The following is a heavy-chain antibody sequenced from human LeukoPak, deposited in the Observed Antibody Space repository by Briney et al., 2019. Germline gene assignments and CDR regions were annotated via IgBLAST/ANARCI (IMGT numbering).Heavy chain of an antibody. CDR1: GGSISSGGYY. CDR2: IYYSGST. D-gene: IGHD2-2*01. Sequence: PSETLSLTCTVSGGSISSGGYYWSWIRQHPGKGLEWIRYIYYSGSTYYNPSLKSRVTISVDTSKNQFSLKLSSVTAADTAVYYCAISPLPGASFDYWGQGALVTVSS. V-gene: IGHV4-31*03. CDR3: AISPLPGASFDY. J-gene: IGHJ4*02.